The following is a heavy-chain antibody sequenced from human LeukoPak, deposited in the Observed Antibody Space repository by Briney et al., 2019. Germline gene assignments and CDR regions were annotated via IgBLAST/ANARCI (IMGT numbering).Heavy chain of an antibody. CDR3: ARARYYDSSGYTL. CDR2: IYSGGST. CDR1: GSTVSSNY. V-gene: IGHV3-53*01. Sequence: SGGSLRLSCAASGSTVSSNYMSWVRQAPGKGLEWVSVIYSGGSTYYADSVKGRFTISRDNSKNTLYLQMNSLRAEDTAVYYCARARYYDSSGYTLWGQGTLVTVSS. D-gene: IGHD3-22*01. J-gene: IGHJ4*02.